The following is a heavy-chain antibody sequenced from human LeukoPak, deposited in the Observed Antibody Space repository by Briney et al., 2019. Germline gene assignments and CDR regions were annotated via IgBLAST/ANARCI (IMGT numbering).Heavy chain of an antibody. CDR3: ARDVVDCSGGSCYYYFDY. CDR1: GYTFNNYG. J-gene: IGHJ4*02. CDR2: VTSYNGDT. D-gene: IGHD2-15*01. Sequence: ASVKVSCKASGYTFNNYGISWVRQAPGQGLEWMGWVTSYNGDTNYAQKFQGRVTMTRDTSISTAYMELSRLRSDDTAVCYCARDVVDCSGGSCYYYFDYWGQGTLVTVSS. V-gene: IGHV1-18*01.